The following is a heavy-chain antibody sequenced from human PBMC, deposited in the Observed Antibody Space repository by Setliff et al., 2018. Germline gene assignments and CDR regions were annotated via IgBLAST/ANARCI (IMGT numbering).Heavy chain of an antibody. CDR3: AHRGGYGADSLYYFDV. CDR1: GFSLRSSGMA. V-gene: IGHV2-5*02. Sequence: SGPTLVNPTQTLTLTCSFSGFSLRSSGMAVGWIRQPPGKALEWLALIYWDDVKRYSPFLKSRLTITQDTSKNRVVLTLTNMDPVDTATYYCAHRGGYGADSLYYFDVWGQGTLVTVSS. CDR2: IYWDDVK. J-gene: IGHJ4*02. D-gene: IGHD3-10*01.